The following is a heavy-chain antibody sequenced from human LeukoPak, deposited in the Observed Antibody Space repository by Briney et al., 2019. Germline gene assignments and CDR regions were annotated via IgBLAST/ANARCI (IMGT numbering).Heavy chain of an antibody. V-gene: IGHV3-21*01. CDR1: GFTFSSYN. CDR2: ISSSSSNT. CDR3: GRGSGGILEWLFSI. D-gene: IGHD3-3*01. Sequence: GGSLRLSCAASGFTFSSYNMIWFRQAPGKGPEWVSAISSSSSNTYYSDSVKRRFSISRDNAKNPLYLQMNSLRAEDTAVYYCGRGSGGILEWLFSIWGQGTLVTVSS. J-gene: IGHJ4*02.